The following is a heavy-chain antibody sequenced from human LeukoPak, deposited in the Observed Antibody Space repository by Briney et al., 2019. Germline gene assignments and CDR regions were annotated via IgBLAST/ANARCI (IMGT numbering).Heavy chain of an antibody. V-gene: IGHV4-39*01. CDR2: GQYSGRS. CDR3: ARQWAYYDILSGYYRRAMDV. D-gene: IGHD3-9*01. Sequence: SETLSLTSTVSCGSISSSDYHWGWIRQPPGKGLEWIGSGQYSGRSYYNPSLKSRVTTSVDTSKNQFSLKLISVTAADSAVYYCARQWAYYDILSGYYRRAMDVWGQGTTVTVSS. J-gene: IGHJ6*02. CDR1: CGSISSSDYH.